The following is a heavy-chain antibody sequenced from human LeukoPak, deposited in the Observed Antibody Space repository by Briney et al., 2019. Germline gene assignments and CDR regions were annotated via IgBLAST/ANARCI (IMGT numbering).Heavy chain of an antibody. Sequence: PGGSLRLSCAASGFTFSSHWMSWVRQAPGKGLEWVANIKQDGSEKYYVDSVKGRFTISRDNAKNSLYLQMNSLRAEDTAVYYCARVSAGYGSGTYQYNWFDPWGQGTLVTVSS. CDR3: ARVSAGYGSGTYQYNWFDP. CDR2: IKQDGSEK. CDR1: GFTFSSHW. D-gene: IGHD3-10*01. J-gene: IGHJ5*02. V-gene: IGHV3-7*01.